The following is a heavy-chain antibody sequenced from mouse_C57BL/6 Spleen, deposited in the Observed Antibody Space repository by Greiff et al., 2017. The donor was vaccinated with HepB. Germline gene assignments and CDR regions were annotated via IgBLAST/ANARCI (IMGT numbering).Heavy chain of an antibody. CDR2: ISNKANGYTT. CDR1: GFTFTVYY. CDR3: ARSGPYYFDY. Sequence: EVKLVESGGGLVQPGGSLSLSCAASGFTFTVYYMSWVRQPPGKALEWLGFISNKANGYTTEYSASVKGRFTISRDNSQSILYLQMNALRAEDSATYYCARSGPYYFDYWGQGTTLTVSS. J-gene: IGHJ2*01. V-gene: IGHV7-3*01.